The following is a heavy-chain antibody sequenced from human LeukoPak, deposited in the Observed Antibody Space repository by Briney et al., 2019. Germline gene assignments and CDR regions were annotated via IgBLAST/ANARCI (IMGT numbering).Heavy chain of an antibody. D-gene: IGHD6-6*01. Sequence: ASVKVSCKASGYTFTSYDINWVRQATGQGLEWMGWMNPNNGNTGYAQKFQGRVTMTRNTSISTAYMELSSLRSEDTAVYHCARASIAARVRHNWFVPWGQGTLVTVSS. CDR2: MNPNNGNT. CDR1: GYTFTSYD. CDR3: ARASIAARVRHNWFVP. V-gene: IGHV1-8*01. J-gene: IGHJ5*02.